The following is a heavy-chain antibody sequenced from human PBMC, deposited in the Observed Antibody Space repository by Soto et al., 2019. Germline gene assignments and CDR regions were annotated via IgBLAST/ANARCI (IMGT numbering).Heavy chain of an antibody. Sequence: QVQLGQSGAEVKKPGASVKVSCKASGYTFTSYDINWVRQATGQGLEWMGWMNPNSGNTGYAQKFQGRVTMTRNTSISTAYMELNSLRSEDTAVYYCARERTGTTTMDVWGQGTTVTVSS. CDR1: GYTFTSYD. CDR2: MNPNSGNT. V-gene: IGHV1-8*01. CDR3: ARERTGTTTMDV. J-gene: IGHJ6*02. D-gene: IGHD1-1*01.